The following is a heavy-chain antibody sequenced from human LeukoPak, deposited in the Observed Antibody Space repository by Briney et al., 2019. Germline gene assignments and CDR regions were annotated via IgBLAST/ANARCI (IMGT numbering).Heavy chain of an antibody. D-gene: IGHD2-2*02. J-gene: IGHJ6*03. V-gene: IGHV4-59*01. CDR3: ARGEYQLLYNYYYYYYMDV. CDR2: IYYSGST. Sequence: PSETLSLTCTVSGGSISSYYWSWIRQPPGKGLEWTGYIYYSGSTNYNPSLKSRVTISVDTSKNQFSLKLSSVTAADTAVYYCARGEYQLLYNYYYYYYMDVWGKGTTVTVSS. CDR1: GGSISSYY.